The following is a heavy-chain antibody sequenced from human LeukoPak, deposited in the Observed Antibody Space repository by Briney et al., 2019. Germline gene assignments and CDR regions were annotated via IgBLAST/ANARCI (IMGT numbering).Heavy chain of an antibody. Sequence: GESLKISCRVSGYIFNTYWIGWVRQMPGKGLEWMGIIYPGDSDTTYSPSYKRHVTISADKTISTAYLQCSGLKASATAIYYCAGGGYSGYDFDYWGQGTLVTVSS. V-gene: IGHV5-51*01. CDR1: GYIFNTYW. D-gene: IGHD5-12*01. J-gene: IGHJ4*02. CDR2: IYPGDSDT. CDR3: AGGGYSGYDFDY.